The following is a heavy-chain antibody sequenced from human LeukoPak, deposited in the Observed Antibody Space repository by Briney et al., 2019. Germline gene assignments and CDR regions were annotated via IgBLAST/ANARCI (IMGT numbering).Heavy chain of an antibody. J-gene: IGHJ4*02. V-gene: IGHV3-7*01. CDR3: ARDGDDYGDYYFDH. Sequence: GGSLRLSCAASGFTFSDYWMSWVRQAPGKGLEWVANIKPDGSEKYYVDSVKGRFTISRDNAKNSLFLQMNSLRAEDTAVYYCARDGDDYGDYYFDHWGQGTLVTVSS. CDR2: IKPDGSEK. D-gene: IGHD4-17*01. CDR1: GFTFSDYW.